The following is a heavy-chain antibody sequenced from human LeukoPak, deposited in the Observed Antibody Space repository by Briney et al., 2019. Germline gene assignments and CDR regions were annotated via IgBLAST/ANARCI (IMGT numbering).Heavy chain of an antibody. J-gene: IGHJ4*02. CDR2: ISGSGGST. V-gene: IGHV3-23*01. CDR3: VRGRGIAGPTTLDY. D-gene: IGHD1-26*01. Sequence: GGSLRLSCAASGFSFSGYAMSWVRQAPGKGLKWVSTISGSGGSTNYTESVKGRFTSSRDNSKNTLSLQMTSLRVEDTAVYYCVRGRGIAGPTTLDYWGQGTLVTVSS. CDR1: GFSFSGYA.